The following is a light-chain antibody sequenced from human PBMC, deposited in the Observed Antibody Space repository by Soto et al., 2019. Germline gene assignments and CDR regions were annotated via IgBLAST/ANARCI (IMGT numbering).Light chain of an antibody. CDR3: QQYGSSPRT. CDR2: AAS. Sequence: DILLTQSLYTLSLSHGARATLYYRASQSISSNFLAWYQQRPGQAPRLLIYAASSRATGIPDRFSGSGSGTDFTLTIRSLEPEEFAVYYCQQYGSSPRTFGGGTKVDI. V-gene: IGKV3-20*01. CDR1: QSISSNF. J-gene: IGKJ4*01.